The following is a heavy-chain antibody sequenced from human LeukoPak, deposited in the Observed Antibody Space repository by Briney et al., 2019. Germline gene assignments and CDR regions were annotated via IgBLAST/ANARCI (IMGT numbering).Heavy chain of an antibody. V-gene: IGHV3-9*01. CDR2: ISWNSGSI. Sequence: GGSLRLSCAASGFTFDDYAMHWVRQAPGKGLEWVSGISWNSGSIVYADSVKGRFTISRDNAKNSLYLQMNSLRAEDTALYYCAKADYYDSSGFPDYWGQGTLVTVSS. CDR3: AKADYYDSSGFPDY. J-gene: IGHJ4*02. CDR1: GFTFDDYA. D-gene: IGHD3-22*01.